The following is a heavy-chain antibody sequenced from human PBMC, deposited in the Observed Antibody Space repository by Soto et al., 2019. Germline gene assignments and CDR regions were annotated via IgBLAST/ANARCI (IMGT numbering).Heavy chain of an antibody. CDR3: ARPKDYDDCLDL. V-gene: IGHV1-3*01. CDR2: INAGNGNT. Sequence: GASVKVCCKASGYSFTSNAIHWVRQAPGQSLEWMGWINAGNGNTKYSQKFQGRVTFTRDTSANTAYMELSSLISEDTAVYYCARPKDYDDCLDLWGQGTLVTVSS. CDR1: GYSFTSNA. D-gene: IGHD3-22*01. J-gene: IGHJ4*02.